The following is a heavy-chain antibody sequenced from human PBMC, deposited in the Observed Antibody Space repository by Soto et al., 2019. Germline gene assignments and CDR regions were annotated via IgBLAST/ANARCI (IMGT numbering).Heavy chain of an antibody. CDR3: AREDMTTVTTGGGNWFDP. CDR2: INSDGSST. J-gene: IGHJ5*02. V-gene: IGHV3-74*01. CDR1: GFTFSSYW. Sequence: GGSLRLSCAASGFTFSSYWMHWVRQAPGKGLVWVSRINSDGSSTSYADSVKGRFTISRDNAKNTLYLQMNSLRAEDTAVYYCAREDMTTVTTGGGNWFDPWGQGTLVTVSS. D-gene: IGHD4-17*01.